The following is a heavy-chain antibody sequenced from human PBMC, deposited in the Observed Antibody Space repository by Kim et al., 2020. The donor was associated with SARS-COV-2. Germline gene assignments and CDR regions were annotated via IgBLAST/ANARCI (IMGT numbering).Heavy chain of an antibody. CDR1: GFTFDDYA. CDR3: AKDYYYGSGSPPGY. Sequence: GGSLRLSCAASGFTFDDYAMHWVRQAPGKGLEWVSLISGDGGSTYYADSVKGRFTISRDNSKDSLYLQMNSLRTEDTALYYCAKDYYYGSGSPPGYWGQGTLVTVSS. D-gene: IGHD3-10*01. V-gene: IGHV3-43*02. J-gene: IGHJ4*02. CDR2: ISGDGGST.